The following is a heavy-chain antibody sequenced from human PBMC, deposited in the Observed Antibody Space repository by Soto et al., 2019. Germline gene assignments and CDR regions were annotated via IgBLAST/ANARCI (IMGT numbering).Heavy chain of an antibody. CDR2: IYYSGST. CDR1: GGSVSSGSYY. J-gene: IGHJ5*02. CDR3: ARARYDFWSGYYHWFDP. Sequence: PSETLSLTCTVSGGSVSSGSYYWSWIRQPPGKGLEWIGYIYYSGSTNYNPSLKSRVTISVDTSKNQFSLKLSSVTAADTAVYYCARARYDFWSGYYHWFDPWGQGTLVTVSS. V-gene: IGHV4-61*01. D-gene: IGHD3-3*01.